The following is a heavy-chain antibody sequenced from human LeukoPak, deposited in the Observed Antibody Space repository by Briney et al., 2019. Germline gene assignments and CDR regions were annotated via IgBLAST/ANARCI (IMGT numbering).Heavy chain of an antibody. D-gene: IGHD6-13*01. CDR2: INAGNGNT. Sequence: GASVKVSCKASGYTFTSYATHWVRQAPGQRLEWMGWINAGNGNTKYSQKFQGRVTITRDTSASTAYMELSSLRSEDTAVYYCAREMAAAGTFYYYYYGMDVWGQGTTVTVSS. J-gene: IGHJ6*02. CDR3: AREMAAAGTFYYYYYGMDV. V-gene: IGHV1-3*01. CDR1: GYTFTSYA.